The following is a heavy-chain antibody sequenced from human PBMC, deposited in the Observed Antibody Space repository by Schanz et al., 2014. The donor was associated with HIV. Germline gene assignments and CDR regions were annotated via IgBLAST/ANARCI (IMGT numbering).Heavy chain of an antibody. D-gene: IGHD1-26*01. CDR3: AKELTPHYPGATTGVLDY. Sequence: EVQLVESGGTLVKPGGSLRPSCAASGFSFTNAWMSWVRQAPGKGLEWVSTLSGSGGRTDYADSVKGRFTISRDSSKNTLYLQMNSLRAEDTAEYYCAKELTPHYPGATTGVLDYWGQGTLVTVSS. CDR2: LSGSGGRT. CDR1: GFSFTNAW. J-gene: IGHJ4*02. V-gene: IGHV3-23*04.